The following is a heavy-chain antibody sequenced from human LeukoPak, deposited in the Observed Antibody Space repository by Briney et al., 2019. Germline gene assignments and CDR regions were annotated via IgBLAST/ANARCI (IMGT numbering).Heavy chain of an antibody. Sequence: GGSLRLSCAASGFTVSSKYMSWVRQAPGKGLEWVSVIYSGGSTDYADSVKGRFTISRDNSKNTLYLQMNSLRPDDTAVYYCAREYSSGWHDYWGQGTLVTVSS. J-gene: IGHJ4*02. CDR3: AREYSSGWHDY. CDR2: IYSGGST. V-gene: IGHV3-66*01. CDR1: GFTVSSKY. D-gene: IGHD6-19*01.